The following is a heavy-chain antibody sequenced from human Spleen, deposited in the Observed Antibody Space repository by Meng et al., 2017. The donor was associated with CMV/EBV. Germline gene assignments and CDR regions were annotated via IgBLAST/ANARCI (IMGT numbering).Heavy chain of an antibody. CDR2: INPNSGGT. D-gene: IGHD3-3*01. CDR1: FTGYY. Sequence: FTGYYMHWVRQAPGQGLEWMGWINPNSGGTNYAQKFQGRVTMTRDTSISTAYMELSRLRSDDTAVYYCARDQYDFWSGYYNRPADYWGQGTLVTVSS. V-gene: IGHV1-2*02. J-gene: IGHJ4*02. CDR3: ARDQYDFWSGYYNRPADY.